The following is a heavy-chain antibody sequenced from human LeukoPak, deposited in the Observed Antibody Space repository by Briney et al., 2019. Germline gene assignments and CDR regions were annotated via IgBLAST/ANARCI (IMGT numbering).Heavy chain of an antibody. CDR1: GDSVSSNSAT. V-gene: IGHV6-1*01. J-gene: IGHJ4*02. CDR3: ARGSSSNSWYFDY. CDR2: TYYRSKWYN. Sequence: SQTLTLTCAISGDSVSSNSATWTWIRQSPSRGLEWLGRTYYRSKWYNDYAVSVTSRITINPDTSKNQFSLQLNSVTPEDTAVYYCARGSSSNSWYFDYWGQGNLVTVSS. D-gene: IGHD6-13*01.